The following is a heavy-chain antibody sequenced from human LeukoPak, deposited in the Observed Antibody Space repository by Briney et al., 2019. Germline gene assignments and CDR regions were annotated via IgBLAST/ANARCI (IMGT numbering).Heavy chain of an antibody. D-gene: IGHD1-26*01. CDR1: GFPFSNFA. CDR2: ISGSGSST. Sequence: GGSLRLSCAASGFPFSNFAMSWVRQAPGKGLEWVSAISGSGSSTHYAHSVKGRFTISRDNSKNTLYLQMNSLRAEDTAIFYCAKDLVGATNYWGQGTLVAVSS. CDR3: AKDLVGATNY. J-gene: IGHJ4*02. V-gene: IGHV3-23*01.